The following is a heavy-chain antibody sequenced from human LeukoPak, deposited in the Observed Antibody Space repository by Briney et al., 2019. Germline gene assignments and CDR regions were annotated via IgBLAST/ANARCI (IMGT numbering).Heavy chain of an antibody. CDR1: GFTFTSYG. D-gene: IGHD3-3*01. CDR2: ISGSGGST. CDR3: AHHGGGTIRIAAFDI. J-gene: IGHJ3*02. Sequence: GGSLRLSCAASGFTFTSYGMHWVRQAPGKGLEWVSVISGSGGSTYYADSVKGRFTLSRDNSKNTLYLQMNSLRAEDTAIYYCAHHGGGTIRIAAFDIWGQGTMVTVSS. V-gene: IGHV3-23*01.